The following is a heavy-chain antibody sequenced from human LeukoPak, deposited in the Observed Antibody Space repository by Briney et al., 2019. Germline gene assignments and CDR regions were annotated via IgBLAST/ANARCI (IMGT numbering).Heavy chain of an antibody. V-gene: IGHV3-33*08. D-gene: IGHD6-19*01. CDR1: GFTFSSYG. CDR2: IRYDGSNK. CDR3: ARELEQWLVISYYYYGMDV. Sequence: GRSLRLSCAASGFTFSSYGMHWVRQAPGKGLEWVAFIRYDGSNKYYADSVKGRFTISRDNAKNSLYLQMSSLRAEDTAVYYCARELEQWLVISYYYYGMDVWGQGTTVTVSS. J-gene: IGHJ6*02.